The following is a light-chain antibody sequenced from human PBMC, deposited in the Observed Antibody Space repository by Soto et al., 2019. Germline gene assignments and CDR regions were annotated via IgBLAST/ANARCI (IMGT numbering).Light chain of an antibody. CDR2: DTS. V-gene: IGLV7-46*01. CDR3: LLTYGADRI. Sequence: QAVVTQEPSVTVSPGGTVTLTCGSSTGAVISGHYPYWFQQKPGQAPRTLIYDTSNKHSWTPARFSGSLLGGKAALTLSGSQPEDEGEYFRLLTYGADRIFRGGTKLTVL. J-gene: IGLJ2*01. CDR1: TGAVISGHY.